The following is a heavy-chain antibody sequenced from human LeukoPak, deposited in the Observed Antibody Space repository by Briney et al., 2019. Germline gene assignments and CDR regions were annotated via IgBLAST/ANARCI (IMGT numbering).Heavy chain of an antibody. CDR3: ANEIRPNDY. J-gene: IGHJ4*02. D-gene: IGHD4-17*01. CDR2: ISYDGSNK. CDR1: GFTFSGYP. V-gene: IGHV3-30-3*02. Sequence: PGGSLRLSCAASGFTFSGYPIHWVRQAPGKGLEWVAVISYDGSNKYYADSVKGRFTISRDNSKNTLYLQMNSLRAEDTAVYYCANEIRPNDYWGQGTLVTVSS.